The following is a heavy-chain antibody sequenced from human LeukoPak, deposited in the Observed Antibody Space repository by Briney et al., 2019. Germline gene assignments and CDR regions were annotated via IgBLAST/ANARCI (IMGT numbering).Heavy chain of an antibody. D-gene: IGHD3-22*01. CDR3: ARGQTYYYDSSGSPGGGPYNWFDP. Sequence: ASVKVSCKASGYTFTSYGISWVRQAPGQGLEWMGWISGYNGNTNYAQKLQGRVTMTTDTSTSTAYMELRSLRSDDTAVYYCARGQTYYYDSSGSPGGGPYNWFDPWGQGTLVTVSS. V-gene: IGHV1-18*01. J-gene: IGHJ5*02. CDR2: ISGYNGNT. CDR1: GYTFTSYG.